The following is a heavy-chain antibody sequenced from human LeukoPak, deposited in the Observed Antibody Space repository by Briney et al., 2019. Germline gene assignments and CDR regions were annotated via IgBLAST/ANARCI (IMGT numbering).Heavy chain of an antibody. CDR1: GYTFTSYG. CDR2: ISAYNGNT. V-gene: IGHV1-18*01. D-gene: IGHD6-19*01. Sequence: ASVKVSCKASGYTFTSYGISWVRQAPGQGLEWMGWISAYNGNTNYAQKLQGRVTITTDTSTSTAYMELRSLRSDDTAVYYCARDTVRSGWYGDDAFDIWGQGTMVTVSS. CDR3: ARDTVRSGWYGDDAFDI. J-gene: IGHJ3*02.